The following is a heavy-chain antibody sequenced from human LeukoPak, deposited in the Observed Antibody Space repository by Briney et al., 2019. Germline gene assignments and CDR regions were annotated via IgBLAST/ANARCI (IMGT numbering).Heavy chain of an antibody. Sequence: GGSLRLSCAASGFTFSSYWMSWVRQAPGKGLEWVANIKSDGSEKNYVDSVKGRFTISRDNAKNSLYLHMNSLRAEDTAVFYCAGFRWGYGLDVWGQGTTVTVSS. CDR2: IKSDGSEK. D-gene: IGHD3-16*01. J-gene: IGHJ6*02. V-gene: IGHV3-7*01. CDR1: GFTFSSYW. CDR3: AGFRWGYGLDV.